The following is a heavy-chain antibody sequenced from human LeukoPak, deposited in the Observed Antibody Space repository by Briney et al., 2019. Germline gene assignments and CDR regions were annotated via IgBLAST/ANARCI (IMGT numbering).Heavy chain of an antibody. CDR3: ARHSVSKAAAERYFER. D-gene: IGHD6-13*01. CDR1: GGSIRSYN. CDR2: IYYSGST. Sequence: SETLSLTCTVSGGSIRSYNWSWIRQPPGKGLEWIGYIYYSGSTNYNPSLKSRVTISVDTSKNQFSLKLSYVTAADTAVYYCARHSVSKAAAERYFERLGRGTLVTVSS. J-gene: IGHJ2*01. V-gene: IGHV4-59*08.